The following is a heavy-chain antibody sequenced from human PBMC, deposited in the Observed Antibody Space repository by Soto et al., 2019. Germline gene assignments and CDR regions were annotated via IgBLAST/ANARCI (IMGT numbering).Heavy chain of an antibody. CDR2: ISYDGSNK. CDR3: APSGGSSWTHYFDY. Sequence: QVQLVESGGGVVQPGRSLRLSCAASGFTFSSYGMHWVRQAPGKGLEWVAVISYDGSNKYYADSVKGRFTISRDNSKNTLYLQMNSLRAEDTAVYYCAPSGGSSWTHYFDYWGQGTLVTVSS. J-gene: IGHJ4*02. D-gene: IGHD6-13*01. CDR1: GFTFSSYG. V-gene: IGHV3-30*03.